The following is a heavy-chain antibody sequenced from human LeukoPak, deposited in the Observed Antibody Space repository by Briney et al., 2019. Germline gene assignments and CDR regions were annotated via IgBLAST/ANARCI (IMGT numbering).Heavy chain of an antibody. CDR1: GGTFSSYA. J-gene: IGHJ4*02. Sequence: SVKVSYKASGGTFSSYAISWVRQAPGQGLEWTGGIIPIFGTANYAQKFQGRVTITADESTSTAYMELSSLRSEDTAVYYCARGPSRITIFGVLDYWGQGTLVTVSS. CDR3: ARGPSRITIFGVLDY. D-gene: IGHD3-3*01. V-gene: IGHV1-69*01. CDR2: IIPIFGTA.